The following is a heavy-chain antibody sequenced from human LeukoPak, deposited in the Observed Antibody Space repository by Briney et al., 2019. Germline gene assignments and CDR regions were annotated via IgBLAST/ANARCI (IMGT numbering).Heavy chain of an antibody. J-gene: IGHJ5*02. CDR1: GGSFYNYY. V-gene: IGHV4-59*12. D-gene: IGHD3-10*01. CDR2: VFYNGDT. CDR3: ARGTYYYGSGSYYLPA. Sequence: PSETLSLTCLVSGGSFYNYYWTWVRQPPGRGLEWVGNVFYNGDTKYDPSLKSRVTISVDTSKNQFSLKLSSVTAADTAVYYCARGTYYYGSGSYYLPAWGQGTLVTVSS.